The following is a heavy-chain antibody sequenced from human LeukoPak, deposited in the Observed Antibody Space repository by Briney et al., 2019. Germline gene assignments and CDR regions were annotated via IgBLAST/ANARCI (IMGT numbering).Heavy chain of an antibody. D-gene: IGHD2-2*01. CDR3: ARGGIVVVPALY. V-gene: IGHV3-11*01. CDR1: GFTFSDYY. CDR2: ISSSGSTI. J-gene: IGHJ4*02. Sequence: GGSLSLSCAASGFTFSDYYMSWIRQAPGKGLEWVSYISSSGSTIYYADSVKGRLTISRDNAKNSLYLQMDSLRAEDTAVYYCARGGIVVVPALYWGQGTLVTVSS.